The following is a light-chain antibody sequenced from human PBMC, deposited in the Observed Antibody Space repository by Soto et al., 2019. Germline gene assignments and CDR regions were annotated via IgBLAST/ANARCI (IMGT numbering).Light chain of an antibody. V-gene: IGKV1-39*01. J-gene: IGKJ4*01. Sequence: DIQMTQSPSSLSASVGDRVTITCRASQSISNYLNWYQQKPGIAPKLLIYAASSLQSGVPSRFSGSGSGTDFTLTISSLQPEDFATYYCHQSYNTPLTFGGGTKVEIK. CDR3: HQSYNTPLT. CDR2: AAS. CDR1: QSISNY.